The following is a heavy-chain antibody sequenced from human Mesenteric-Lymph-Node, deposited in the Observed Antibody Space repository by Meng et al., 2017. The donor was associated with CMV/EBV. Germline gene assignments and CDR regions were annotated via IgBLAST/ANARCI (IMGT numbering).Heavy chain of an antibody. CDR1: GGTFSSYA. CDR2: IIPILGIA. V-gene: IGHV1-69*04. CDR3: ARMDSGWYGDY. Sequence: SCKASGGTFSSYAISWVRQAPGQGLEWMGRIIPILGIANYAQKFQGRVTITADKSTSTAYMELSSLRSEDTAVYYCARMDSGWYGDYWGQGTLVTVSS. D-gene: IGHD6-19*01. J-gene: IGHJ4*02.